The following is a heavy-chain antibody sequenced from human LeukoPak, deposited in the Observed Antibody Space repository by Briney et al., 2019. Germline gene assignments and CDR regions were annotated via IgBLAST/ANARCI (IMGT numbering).Heavy chain of an antibody. CDR3: ARGHPPAA. CDR1: GFTFSTYS. D-gene: IGHD6-13*01. J-gene: IGHJ5*02. V-gene: IGHV3-21*01. Sequence: PGGSLRLSCAASGFTFSTYSLNWVRQAPGKGLEWVSSISSSSSFMYYADSVKGRFTISRDNAKNSLYLQMNSLRAEDTAVYYCARGHPPAAWGQGTLVTVSS. CDR2: ISSSSSFM.